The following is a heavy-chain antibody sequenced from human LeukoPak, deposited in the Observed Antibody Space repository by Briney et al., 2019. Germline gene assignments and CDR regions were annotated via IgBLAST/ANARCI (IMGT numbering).Heavy chain of an antibody. V-gene: IGHV3-23*01. J-gene: IGHJ6*02. CDR1: GFTFSSYA. CDR3: AKALTRYCSGGSCYGMDV. D-gene: IGHD2-15*01. CDR2: ISGSGGST. Sequence: GGSLRLSCAASGFTFSSYAMSWVRQAPGKGLEWVSAISGSGGSTYYADSVKGRFTISRDNSKNTLYLQMNSLRAEDTAVYYCAKALTRYCSGGSCYGMDVWGQGTTVTVSS.